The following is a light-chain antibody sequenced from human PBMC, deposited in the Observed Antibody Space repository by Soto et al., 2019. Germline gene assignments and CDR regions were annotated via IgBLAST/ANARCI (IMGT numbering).Light chain of an antibody. J-gene: IGKJ2*01. Sequence: EIVMTQSPATLSVSPGERATLSCRASQSVSSNLAWYQQKPGQAPRLLIYGASTRATGIPARFSGSGSGTEFTLTFSSLQSEDFAVYYCQQYNNSPPYTFGHGTKLEIK. CDR1: QSVSSN. V-gene: IGKV3-15*01. CDR2: GAS. CDR3: QQYNNSPPYT.